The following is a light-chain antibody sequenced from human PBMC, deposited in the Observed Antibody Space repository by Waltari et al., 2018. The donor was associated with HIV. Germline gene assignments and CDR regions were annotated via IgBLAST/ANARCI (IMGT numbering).Light chain of an antibody. CDR2: SDS. CDR3: QVWDSSSDHVV. V-gene: IGLV3-21*04. CDR1: TIGSKS. Sequence: SYVLTQPPSVSVAPGKTARITCGGTTIGSKSLHWYQQKPGQAPLLVIYSDSARPSGIPERFSGSNSGNTATLTISRVEAGDEADYYCQVWDSSSDHVVFGGGTNLTVL. J-gene: IGLJ2*01.